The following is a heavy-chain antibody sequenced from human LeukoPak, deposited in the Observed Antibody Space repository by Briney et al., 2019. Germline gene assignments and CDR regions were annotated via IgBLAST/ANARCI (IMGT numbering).Heavy chain of an antibody. D-gene: IGHD3-10*01. CDR2: IYYSGST. CDR3: ARAADYYGSGSYLFDY. Sequence: SETLSLTCTVSGGSISSSSYYWGWVRQPPGKGLEWIGYIYYSGSTNYNPSLKSRVTISVDTSKNQFSLKLSSVTAADTAVYYCARAADYYGSGSYLFDYWGQGTLVTVSS. CDR1: GGSISSSSYY. J-gene: IGHJ4*02. V-gene: IGHV4-61*05.